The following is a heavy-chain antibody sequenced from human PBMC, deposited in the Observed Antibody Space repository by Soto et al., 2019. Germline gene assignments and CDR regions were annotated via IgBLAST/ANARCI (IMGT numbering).Heavy chain of an antibody. J-gene: IGHJ3*01. D-gene: IGHD2-15*01. V-gene: IGHV1-2*02. CDR2: ISPNNGAT. Sequence: QVQLVQSGAEVKKPGASMKVSCKASGYTFSDYYMHWVRQAPGQGLECMGWISPNNGATNYAQKFQDRATMTRDASITTAYMELSRLRSDDTAVYYCARGGEFCSTGSCISSLGDAFDVWGQGTTGTFSS. CDR3: ARGGEFCSTGSCISSLGDAFDV. CDR1: GYTFSDYY.